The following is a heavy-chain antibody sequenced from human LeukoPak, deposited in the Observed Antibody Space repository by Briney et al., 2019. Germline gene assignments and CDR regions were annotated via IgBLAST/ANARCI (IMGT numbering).Heavy chain of an antibody. CDR2: INPSGGST. V-gene: IGHV1-46*01. J-gene: IGHJ3*02. D-gene: IGHD3-10*01. CDR1: GYTFINYY. CDR3: ARSDGYGLVGI. Sequence: GASVKVSCKASGYTFINYYMHWVRQAPGQGLEWMGIINPSGGSTTYAQKFQGRVTMTRDLSTSTVYMNLSSLRSEDTAVYYCARSDGYGLVGIWGQGTMVTVSS.